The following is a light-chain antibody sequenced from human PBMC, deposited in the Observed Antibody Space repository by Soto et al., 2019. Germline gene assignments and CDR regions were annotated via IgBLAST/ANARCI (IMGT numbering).Light chain of an antibody. CDR1: SSDVGGYNY. V-gene: IGLV2-11*01. J-gene: IGLJ3*02. Sequence: QSALTQPRSVSGSPGQSVTISCTGTSSDVGGYNYVSWYQQHPGKAPKLMIYDVSKRPSGVPDRFSGSKSGNTASLTISGLQAEDEADYYCCSYACSNQGSWVFGGGTKLTVL. CDR3: CSYACSNQGSWV. CDR2: DVS.